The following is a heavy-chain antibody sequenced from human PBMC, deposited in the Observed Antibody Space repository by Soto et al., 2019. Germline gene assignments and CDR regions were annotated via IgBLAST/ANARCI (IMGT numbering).Heavy chain of an antibody. CDR1: EFTFNSYA. D-gene: IGHD2-21*02. CDR3: AKDARDTGGNSGIDY. V-gene: IGHV3-23*01. J-gene: IGHJ4*02. CDR2: IIGSGAIT. Sequence: LRLSCVASEFTFNSYAMSWVRQAPGMGLEWVSSIIGSGAITYYADSVKGRFTISRDNSKSTLYLQMNSLRVEDTALYYCAKDARDTGGNSGIDYWGQGTLLTVSS.